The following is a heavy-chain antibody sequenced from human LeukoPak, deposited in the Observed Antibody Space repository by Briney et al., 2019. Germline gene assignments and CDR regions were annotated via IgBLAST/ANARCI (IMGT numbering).Heavy chain of an antibody. D-gene: IGHD2-21*02. Sequence: ASVKVSCKASGYTFTSYYMHWVRQAPGQGLEWMAIINPSGGSTSYTQKFQGRVTMTRDTSTTTVYMELSSLRSEDTAVYYCARAFAGGDFGSPDYWGQGTLVTVPS. CDR1: GYTFTSYY. CDR3: ARAFAGGDFGSPDY. CDR2: INPSGGST. V-gene: IGHV1-46*01. J-gene: IGHJ4*02.